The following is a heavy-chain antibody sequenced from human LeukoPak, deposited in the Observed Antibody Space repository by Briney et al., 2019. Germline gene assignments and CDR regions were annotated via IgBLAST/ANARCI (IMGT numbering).Heavy chain of an antibody. J-gene: IGHJ4*02. CDR2: IYYSGRT. V-gene: IGHV4-59*01. Sequence: SETLSLTCTVSGGSISSDYWSWLRQPPGKGLEWLGYIYYSGRTYYNPSLKSRITISVDTSKNQFSLKLSSVTAADTAVYYCARGFYSPHYWGQGTLVSVSS. CDR1: GGSISSDY. CDR3: ARGFYSPHY. D-gene: IGHD4-11*01.